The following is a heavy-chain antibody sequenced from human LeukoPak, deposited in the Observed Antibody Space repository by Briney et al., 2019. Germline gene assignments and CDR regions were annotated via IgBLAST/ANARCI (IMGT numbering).Heavy chain of an antibody. CDR2: ISYDGSNK. Sequence: GGSLRLSCAASGFTFSSYGMHWVRQAPGKGLEWVAVISYDGSNKYYADSVKGRFTISRDNSKNTLYLQMNSLRAEDTAVYYCAKPGRGSGSYYIYWGQGTLVTVSS. D-gene: IGHD3-10*01. CDR3: AKPGRGSGSYYIY. J-gene: IGHJ4*02. CDR1: GFTFSSYG. V-gene: IGHV3-30*18.